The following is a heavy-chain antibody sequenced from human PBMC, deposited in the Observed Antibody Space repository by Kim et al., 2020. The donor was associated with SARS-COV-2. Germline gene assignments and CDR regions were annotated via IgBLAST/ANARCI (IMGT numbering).Heavy chain of an antibody. CDR3: ARVRITKDYYDSSGYYYGYFDY. CDR1: GGSFSGYY. V-gene: IGHV4-34*01. Sequence: SETLSLTCAVYGGSFSGYYWSWIRQPPGKGLEWIGEINHSGSTNYNPSLKSRVTISVDTSKNQFSLKLSSVTAADTAVYYCARVRITKDYYDSSGYYYGYFDYWGQGTLVTVSS. CDR2: INHSGST. J-gene: IGHJ4*02. D-gene: IGHD3-22*01.